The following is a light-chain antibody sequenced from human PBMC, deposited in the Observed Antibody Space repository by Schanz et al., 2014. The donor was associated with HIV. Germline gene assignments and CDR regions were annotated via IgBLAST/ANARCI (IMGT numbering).Light chain of an antibody. Sequence: QAVVTQEPSVSVSPGGTVTLTCGLSSGSVPPRFPPTWYRQTPGQPPRPLIYNTDTRSSGVPDRFSGSILGNKAALTITGAQADDESEYYCVLYMGGDIYWVFGGGTKLTVL. CDR3: VLYMGGDIYWV. V-gene: IGLV8-61*01. CDR2: NTD. CDR1: SGSVPPRFP. J-gene: IGLJ3*02.